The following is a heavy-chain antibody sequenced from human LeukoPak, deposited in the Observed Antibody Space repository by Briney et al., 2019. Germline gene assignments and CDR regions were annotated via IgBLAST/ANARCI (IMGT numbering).Heavy chain of an antibody. CDR3: ARGTMVRGVFVY. V-gene: IGHV1-2*02. Sequence: ASVKVSCKASGYTFTGYYMHWVRQAPGQGLEWMGWINPNSGGTNYAQKLQGRVTMTTDTSTSTAYMELRSLRSDDTAVYYCARGTMVRGVFVYWGQGTLVTVSS. D-gene: IGHD3-10*01. CDR2: INPNSGGT. J-gene: IGHJ4*02. CDR1: GYTFTGYY.